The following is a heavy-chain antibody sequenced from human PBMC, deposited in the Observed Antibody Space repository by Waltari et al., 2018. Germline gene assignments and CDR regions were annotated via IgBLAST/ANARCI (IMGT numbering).Heavy chain of an antibody. V-gene: IGHV4-61*01. CDR3: AREKLGYYYDSSGNYFDR. CDR2: IYYSGTN. CDR1: GDRVLRRFFY. D-gene: IGHD3-22*01. Sequence: VTLQESAPGLVEASETVSLTCSVSGDRVLRRFFYWRWIRPPPGKGLEWSGYIYYSGTNDDNPTLKSRVTISVDTSKNQFSMKLCSVTAADTAVYYCAREKLGYYYDSSGNYFDRWGQGTVVTVSS. J-gene: IGHJ4*02.